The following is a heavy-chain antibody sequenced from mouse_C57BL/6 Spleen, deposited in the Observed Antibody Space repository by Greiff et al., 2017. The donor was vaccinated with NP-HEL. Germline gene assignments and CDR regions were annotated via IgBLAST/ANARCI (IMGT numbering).Heavy chain of an antibody. CDR3: ARRDDGYYLYYFDY. Sequence: EVQLQQSGPELVKPGASVKISCKASGYTFTDYYMNWVKQSHGKSLEWIGDINPNNGGTSYNQKFKGKATLTVDKSSSTAYMELRSLTSEDSAVYYCARRDDGYYLYYFDYWGQGTTLTVSS. CDR2: INPNNGGT. V-gene: IGHV1-26*01. CDR1: GYTFTDYY. J-gene: IGHJ2*01. D-gene: IGHD2-3*01.